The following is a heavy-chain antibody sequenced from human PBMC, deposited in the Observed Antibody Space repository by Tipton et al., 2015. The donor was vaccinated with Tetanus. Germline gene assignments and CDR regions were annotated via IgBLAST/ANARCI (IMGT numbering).Heavy chain of an antibody. D-gene: IGHD3-10*01. Sequence: SLRLSCAASGFTFHDYAIHWVRQVTGKGLEWVSAISGNGRNKVYADSVKGRFTISRDNANNSLYVQMDSLRPEDTALYYCARAVRGRDVFDIWGQGTMVIVSS. CDR3: ARAVRGRDVFDI. CDR1: GFTFHDYA. CDR2: ISGNGRNK. V-gene: IGHV3-9*01. J-gene: IGHJ3*02.